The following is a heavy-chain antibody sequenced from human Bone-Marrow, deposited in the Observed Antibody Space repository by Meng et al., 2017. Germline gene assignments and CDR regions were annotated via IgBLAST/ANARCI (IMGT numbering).Heavy chain of an antibody. V-gene: IGHV3-15*01. CDR2: IKSKADREII. CDR3: TTGVSVTSY. J-gene: IGHJ4*01. D-gene: IGHD3-16*01. CDR1: GLSFNNVW. Sequence: GGSLRLSCAASGLSFNNVWMSWVRQAPGKGLEWVGRIKSKADREIIDYAVAVKGRSTISRDDSENTLYLQLNSLKTEDTAVYYCTTGVSVTSYWGHGTLVTVSS.